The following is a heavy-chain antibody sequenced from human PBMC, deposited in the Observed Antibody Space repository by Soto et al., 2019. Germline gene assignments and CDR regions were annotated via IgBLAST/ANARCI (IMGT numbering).Heavy chain of an antibody. CDR3: ARDSYSSSWRYYYYTMDV. J-gene: IGHJ6*02. V-gene: IGHV1-46*01. CDR2: INPSGGST. D-gene: IGHD6-13*01. CDR1: EYTFASYY. Sequence: ASVKVSCKASEYTFASYYMHWVRQAPGQGLEWMGIINPSGGSTSYAQKFQGRVTMTRDTSTSTVYMELSSLRSEDSAVYYCARDSYSSSWRYYYYTMDVWGQGTTVTVSS.